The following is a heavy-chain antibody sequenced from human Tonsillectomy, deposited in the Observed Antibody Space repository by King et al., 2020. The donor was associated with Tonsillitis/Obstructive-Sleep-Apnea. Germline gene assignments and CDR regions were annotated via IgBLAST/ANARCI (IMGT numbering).Heavy chain of an antibody. Sequence: VQLVESGGGLVKPGGSLRLSCVASGFNLSDYYMSWIRQTPGKGLEWISYISIGSTYTDYADSVMGRFTISRDNAKNSLYLQMNSLRAEDRAVYFCSSDSCMGGGGDFWGQGTLVTVSS. CDR1: GFNLSDYY. J-gene: IGHJ4*02. V-gene: IGHV3-11*05. CDR3: SSDSCMGGGGDF. D-gene: IGHD2-21*01. CDR2: ISIGSTYT.